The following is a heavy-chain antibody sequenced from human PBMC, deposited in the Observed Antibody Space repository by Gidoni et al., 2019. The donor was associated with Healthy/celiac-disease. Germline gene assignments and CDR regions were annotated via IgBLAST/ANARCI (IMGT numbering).Heavy chain of an antibody. CDR1: GGSISSSSYY. J-gene: IGHJ4*02. D-gene: IGHD6-19*01. CDR2: IYYSGST. V-gene: IGHV4-39*01. Sequence: QLQLQESGPGLVKPSETLSLTCTVPGGSISSSSYYWGWIRQPPGKGLEWIGSIYYSGSTYYNPALKSRVTRSVDTSKNQFSLKLSSVTAADTAVYYCGRLQSVGSGWDYWGQGTLVTVSS. CDR3: GRLQSVGSGWDY.